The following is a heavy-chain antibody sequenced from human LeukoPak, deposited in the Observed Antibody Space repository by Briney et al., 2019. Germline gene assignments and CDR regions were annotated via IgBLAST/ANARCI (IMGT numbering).Heavy chain of an antibody. V-gene: IGHV3-43*02. D-gene: IGHD1-7*01. Sequence: GGSLRLSCAASGFTFDDYAMHWVRQAPGKGLEWVSLISGDGGSTYYADSVKGRFTISRDNSKNSLYLQMNSLRTEDTALYYCAKGISGTQYYYYYYGMDVWGQGTTVTVSS. CDR2: ISGDGGST. CDR1: GFTFDDYA. J-gene: IGHJ6*02. CDR3: AKGISGTQYYYYYYGMDV.